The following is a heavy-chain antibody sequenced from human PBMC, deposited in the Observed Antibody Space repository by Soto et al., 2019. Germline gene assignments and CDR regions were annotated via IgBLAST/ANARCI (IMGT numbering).Heavy chain of an antibody. CDR2: VYHSGTT. D-gene: IGHD5-12*01. J-gene: IGHJ4*02. V-gene: IGHV4-4*02. CDR3: AVPGRGDFDY. Sequence: SETLSLTCGVSGASIGTNNWWSWVRQPPGKGLEWIGEVYHSGTTNCNPSRKSRVTISIDKSTNQFSLTLTSMTAADTALYYCAVPGRGDFDYWSQGTLVTVSS. CDR1: GASIGTNNW.